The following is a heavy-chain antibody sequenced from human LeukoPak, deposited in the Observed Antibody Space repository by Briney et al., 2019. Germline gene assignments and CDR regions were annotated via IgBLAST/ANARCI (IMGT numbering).Heavy chain of an antibody. V-gene: IGHV4-34*01. CDR1: GGSFSGYY. D-gene: IGHD2-2*01. J-gene: IGHJ6*02. CDR3: ASYRLVVVPAAMATNYYYYYGMDV. Sequence: SETLSLTCAVYGGSFSGYYWSWIRQPPGKGLEWIGEINHSGSTNYNPSLKSRVTISVDTSKNQFSLKLSSVTAADTAVYYCASYRLVVVPAAMATNYYYYYGMDVWGQGTTVTVSS. CDR2: INHSGST.